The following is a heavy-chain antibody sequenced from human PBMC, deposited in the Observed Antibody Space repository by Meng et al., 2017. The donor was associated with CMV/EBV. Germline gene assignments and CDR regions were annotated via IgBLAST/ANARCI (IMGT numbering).Heavy chain of an antibody. Sequence: GGSLRLSCAASGFTFSSYSMNWVRQAPGKGLEWVSSISSSSSYIYYADSVKGRFTISRDNAKNSLYLQMNSLRAEDTAVYYCAGGIAAAGEVDYWGKGTLVTVSS. V-gene: IGHV3-21*01. CDR1: GFTFSSYS. CDR2: ISSSSSYI. J-gene: IGHJ4*02. CDR3: AGGIAAAGEVDY. D-gene: IGHD6-13*01.